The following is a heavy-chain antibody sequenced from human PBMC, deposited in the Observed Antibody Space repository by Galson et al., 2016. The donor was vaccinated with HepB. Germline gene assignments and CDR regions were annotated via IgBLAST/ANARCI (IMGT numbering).Heavy chain of an antibody. CDR2: IRSKTYGGTA. D-gene: IGHD5-18*01. Sequence: SLRLSCAGSGFIFGDYAMSWFRQAPGKGLEWVSFIRSKTYGGTAEYAASVKGRFTIPRDDSKSIAYLQMNGLKNEDTAVYYCTRLSRYTYGVDFDYWGQGTLVTVSS. V-gene: IGHV3-49*03. CDR1: GFIFGDYA. CDR3: TRLSRYTYGVDFDY. J-gene: IGHJ4*02.